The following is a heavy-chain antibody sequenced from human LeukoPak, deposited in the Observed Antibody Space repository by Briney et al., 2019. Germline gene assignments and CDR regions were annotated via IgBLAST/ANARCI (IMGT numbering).Heavy chain of an antibody. CDR3: AKDLYYSNYVLCSDY. J-gene: IGHJ4*02. Sequence: GGSLRLSCAASGFTFTNYAMSWVRQTPGKGLEWVSATVGSGPDTYHADSVKGRFTISRDNSKNTLYLQMNSLRAEDTAVYYCAKDLYYSNYVLCSDYWGQGTLVTVSS. D-gene: IGHD4-11*01. V-gene: IGHV3-23*01. CDR2: TVGSGPDT. CDR1: GFTFTNYA.